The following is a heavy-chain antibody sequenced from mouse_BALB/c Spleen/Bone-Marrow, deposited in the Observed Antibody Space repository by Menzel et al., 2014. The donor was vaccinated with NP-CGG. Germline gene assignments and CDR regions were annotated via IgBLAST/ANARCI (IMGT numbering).Heavy chain of an antibody. CDR3: AREGYYYGYAMDY. CDR2: IYPGDGDT. Sequence: QVQLQQSGAELARPGASVKLSCEASGYTFTSYWIQWVKQRPGQGLEWIGAIYPGDGDTRYTQKFKGKATLTADESSSTAYMQLSSLASEDSAVYYCAREGYYYGYAMDYWGQGTSVTVSS. CDR1: GYTFTSYW. D-gene: IGHD1-1*01. V-gene: IGHV1-87*01. J-gene: IGHJ4*01.